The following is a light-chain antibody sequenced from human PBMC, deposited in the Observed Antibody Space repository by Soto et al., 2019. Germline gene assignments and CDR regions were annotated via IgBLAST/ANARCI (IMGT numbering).Light chain of an antibody. CDR3: ASFTRSVTVV. Sequence: QSALTQPASVSGSPGQSITISCAGTSSDVGGYNYVSWYQQHPGKVPRLIISDVNKRTSGVSDRFSGSKSGNTASLTISGLQAEDEADYYCASFTRSVTVVFGGGTKLTVL. CDR1: SSDVGGYNY. CDR2: DVN. J-gene: IGLJ2*01. V-gene: IGLV2-14*03.